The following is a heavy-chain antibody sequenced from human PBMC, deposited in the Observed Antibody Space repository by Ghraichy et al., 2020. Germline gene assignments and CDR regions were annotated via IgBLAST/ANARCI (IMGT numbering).Heavy chain of an antibody. D-gene: IGHD3-3*01. Sequence: ESLNISCAVYGGSFSGYYWSWIRQPPGKGLEWIGEINHSGSTNYNPSLKSRVTISVDTSKNQFSLKLSSVTAADTAVYYCARGPLDFWSGYYMSYYYYGMDVWGQGTTVTVSS. CDR3: ARGPLDFWSGYYMSYYYYGMDV. J-gene: IGHJ6*02. CDR2: INHSGST. V-gene: IGHV4-34*01. CDR1: GGSFSGYY.